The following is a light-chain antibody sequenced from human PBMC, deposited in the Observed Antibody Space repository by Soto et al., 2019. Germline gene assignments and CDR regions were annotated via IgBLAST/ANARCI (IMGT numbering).Light chain of an antibody. CDR3: QQSYSTPWT. CDR1: QTISTY. V-gene: IGKV1-39*01. J-gene: IGKJ1*01. CDR2: AAS. Sequence: DIQVTQSPSSLAGSGRGRGTITFRASQTISTYLNWYQQKPGKAPNLLIYAASSLQSGVPSRFSGSGSETDFTLTISSLQPEDFATYSCQQSYSTPWTFGQGTKVDIK.